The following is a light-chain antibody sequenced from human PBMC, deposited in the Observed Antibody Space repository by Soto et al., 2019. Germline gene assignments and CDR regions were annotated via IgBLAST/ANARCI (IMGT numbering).Light chain of an antibody. CDR3: SSYTSSFTVV. Sequence: QSVLTQPASVSGSPGQSITISCTGTSSDVGGYNYVSWYQQHPGKAPKLMIYEVSNRPSGVSNRLSGSKSGNTASLTISGLQAEDEADYYCSSYTSSFTVVFGGGTKLTVL. CDR2: EVS. V-gene: IGLV2-14*01. J-gene: IGLJ2*01. CDR1: SSDVGGYNY.